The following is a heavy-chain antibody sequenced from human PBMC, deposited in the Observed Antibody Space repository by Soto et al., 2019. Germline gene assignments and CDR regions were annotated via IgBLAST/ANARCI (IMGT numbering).Heavy chain of an antibody. D-gene: IGHD2-2*01. CDR2: INPNSGGT. CDR3: ARSADCSSTSCYGHYYYYGMDV. V-gene: IGHV1-2*04. CDR1: GYTFTGYY. Sequence: GASVKVSCKASGYTFTGYYMHWVRQAPGQGLEWMGWINPNSGGTNYAQKFQGWVTMTRDTSISTAYMELSRLRSDDTAVYYCARSADCSSTSCYGHYYYYGMDVWGQGTTVTVSS. J-gene: IGHJ6*02.